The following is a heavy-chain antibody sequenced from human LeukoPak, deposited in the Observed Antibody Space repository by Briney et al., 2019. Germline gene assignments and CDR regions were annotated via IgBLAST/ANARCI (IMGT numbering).Heavy chain of an antibody. D-gene: IGHD1-26*01. Sequence: PSETLSLTCTVSGGSISSYYWSWIRQPAGKGLEWIGRIYTSGSTNYNPSLKSRVTMSVDTSKNQFSLKLSSVTAADTAVYYCARGPPPPWDLLGGVGRVTFYFDYSGQGTLVTVSS. V-gene: IGHV4-4*07. CDR3: ARGPPPPWDLLGGVGRVTFYFDY. CDR2: IYTSGST. J-gene: IGHJ4*02. CDR1: GGSISSYY.